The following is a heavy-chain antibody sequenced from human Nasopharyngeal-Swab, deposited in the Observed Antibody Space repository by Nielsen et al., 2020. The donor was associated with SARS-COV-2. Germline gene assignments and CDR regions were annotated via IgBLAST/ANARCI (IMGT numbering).Heavy chain of an antibody. V-gene: IGHV3-53*01. CDR2: IYSGGST. CDR3: ARARGALPFADAFDI. CDR1: GFTVSSNY. J-gene: IGHJ3*02. Sequence: LSLTCAASGFTVSSNYMSWVRQAPGKGLEWVSVIYSGGSTYYADSVKGRFTISRDNSKNTLYLQMNSLRVEDTAVYYCARARGALPFADAFDIWGQGTMVTVSS. D-gene: IGHD1-26*01.